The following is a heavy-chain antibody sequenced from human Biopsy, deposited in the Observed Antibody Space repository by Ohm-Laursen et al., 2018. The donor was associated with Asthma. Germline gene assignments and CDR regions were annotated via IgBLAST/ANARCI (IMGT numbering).Heavy chain of an antibody. D-gene: IGHD3-22*01. J-gene: IGHJ4*02. V-gene: IGHV3-53*01. Sequence: GSFRLSCAASGFAVSRDYMFWVRQAPGKGLEWVSVIYSGGTSHTADSVRGRFTISRDYSKNTLHLQMHSLRAEDTAVYYCARGDSSNWSHYYFDYWGQGTLVTVSS. CDR2: IYSGGTS. CDR1: GFAVSRDY. CDR3: ARGDSSNWSHYYFDY.